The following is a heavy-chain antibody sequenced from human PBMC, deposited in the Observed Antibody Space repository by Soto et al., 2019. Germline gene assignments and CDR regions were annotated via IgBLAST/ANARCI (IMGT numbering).Heavy chain of an antibody. CDR1: GFTFDDYA. J-gene: IGHJ4*02. CDR2: ISWNSDSK. V-gene: IGHV3-9*01. Sequence: EVHLVESGGGVAQPGRSLRLSCATSGFTFDDYAMHWVRQAPGKGLEWVSGISWNSDSKGYADSVKGRFTISRDNAKKSLFLQMNSLRSEDTAFYFCARTTWGYGEPLDSWGQGTLVTVSS. CDR3: ARTTWGYGEPLDS. D-gene: IGHD4-17*01.